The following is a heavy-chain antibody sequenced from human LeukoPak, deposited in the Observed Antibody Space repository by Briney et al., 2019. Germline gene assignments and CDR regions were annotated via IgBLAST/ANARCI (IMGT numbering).Heavy chain of an antibody. Sequence: PSETLSLTCAVSSYSISSGYYWGWIRQPPGKGLEWIGSIYHSGSTYYNPSLKSRVTISVDTSKNQFSLKLSSVTAADTAVYYYARHGLRGFYDAFDIWGQGTMVTVSS. CDR2: IYHSGST. J-gene: IGHJ3*02. CDR1: SYSISSGYY. CDR3: ARHGLRGFYDAFDI. V-gene: IGHV4-38-2*01. D-gene: IGHD4-17*01.